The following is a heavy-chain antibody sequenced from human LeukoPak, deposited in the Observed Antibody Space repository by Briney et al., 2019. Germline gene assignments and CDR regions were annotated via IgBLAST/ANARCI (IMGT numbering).Heavy chain of an antibody. CDR2: IYYNGDT. Sequence: KSSETLSLTCTVSGGSVSNSLYYWSWIRQPPGKGLEWIGYIYYNGDTNYNPSLKSRVIISIDTSSNQFSLRLNSMTAADTAVYYCASGFGATFDYWGQGTLVTVSS. J-gene: IGHJ4*02. D-gene: IGHD3-10*01. V-gene: IGHV4-61*01. CDR1: GGSVSNSLYY. CDR3: ASGFGATFDY.